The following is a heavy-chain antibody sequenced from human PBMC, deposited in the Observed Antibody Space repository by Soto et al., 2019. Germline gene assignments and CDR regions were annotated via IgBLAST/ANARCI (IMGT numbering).Heavy chain of an antibody. J-gene: IGHJ3*02. V-gene: IGHV4-31*03. CDR1: GGSISSGGYY. CDR2: IYYSGST. CDR3: ARDKSPNYPDAFDI. D-gene: IGHD3-10*01. Sequence: PSETLSLTCTVSGGSISSGGYYWSWIRQHPGKGLEWIGYIYYSGSTYYNPSLKSRVTISVDTSKNQFSLKLSSVTAADTAVYYCARDKSPNYPDAFDIWGQGTMVTVSS.